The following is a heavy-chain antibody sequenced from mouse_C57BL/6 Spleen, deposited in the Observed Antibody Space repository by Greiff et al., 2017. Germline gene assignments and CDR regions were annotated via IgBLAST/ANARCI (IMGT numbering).Heavy chain of an antibody. CDR2: IRSKSNNYAT. CDR3: VRQKEHGNYRYFDV. V-gene: IGHV10-1*01. D-gene: IGHD2-1*01. CDR1: GFSFNTYA. Sequence: EVQLVESGGGLVQPKGSLKLSCAASGFSFNTYAMNWVRQAPGKGLEWVARIRSKSNNYATYYADSVKDRFTISRDDSESMLYLQMNNLKTEDTAMYYCVRQKEHGNYRYFDVWGTGTTVTVSS. J-gene: IGHJ1*03.